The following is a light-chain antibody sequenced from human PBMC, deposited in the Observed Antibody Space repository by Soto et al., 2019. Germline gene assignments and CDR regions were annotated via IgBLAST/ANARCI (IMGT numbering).Light chain of an antibody. CDR3: QQYDKLPMYT. V-gene: IGKV1-33*01. J-gene: IGKJ2*01. CDR1: QDINNN. CDR2: GAS. Sequence: DIQMTQSPSSLSASVGDRVTITCQASQDINNNLNWYQQKPGKAPKFLIYGASNLERGVPSMFSGSGSGTDFTFTISSLQPEDIATYYCQQYDKLPMYTFGQGTKLEIK.